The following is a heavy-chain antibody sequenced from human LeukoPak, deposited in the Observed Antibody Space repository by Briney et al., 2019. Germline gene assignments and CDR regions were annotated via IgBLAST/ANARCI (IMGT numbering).Heavy chain of an antibody. CDR1: GFSLSNSW. Sequence: GGSLRLSCVASGFSLSNSWMHWVRQAPGKGLVWVSRTSSDGSSTAYADSVRGRFTISRDTAKNTLYLQMNSLRDEDTAVYYCARAVPNSGLDYWGQGTLVTISS. J-gene: IGHJ4*02. CDR2: TSSDGSST. CDR3: ARAVPNSGLDY. D-gene: IGHD1-1*01. V-gene: IGHV3-74*01.